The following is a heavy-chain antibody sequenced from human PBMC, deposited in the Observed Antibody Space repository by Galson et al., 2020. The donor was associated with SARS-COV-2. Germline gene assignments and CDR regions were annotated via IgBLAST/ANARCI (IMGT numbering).Heavy chain of an antibody. CDR3: AKDQNSVTTAFDS. CDR2: ITSGGRT. D-gene: IGHD4-17*01. CDR1: GFIFGDYA. Sequence: GGSLSLSCAASGFIFGDYAMSWVRQAPGTGLEWVSGITSGGRTHYADSVNGRFTVSRDNSKTTLFLHLDSLSADDTAVYYCAKDQNSVTTAFDSWGQGTLVTVSS. J-gene: IGHJ4*02. V-gene: IGHV3-23*01.